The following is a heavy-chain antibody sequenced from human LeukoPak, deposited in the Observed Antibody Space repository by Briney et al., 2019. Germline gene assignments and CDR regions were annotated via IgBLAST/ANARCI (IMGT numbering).Heavy chain of an antibody. CDR2: ISSSSSTI. D-gene: IGHD2-15*01. CDR1: GFTFSSYS. J-gene: IGHJ4*02. V-gene: IGHV3-48*01. Sequence: PGGSLRLSCAASGFTFSSYSMNWVRQAPGKGLEWVSYISSSSSTIYYADSVKGRFTISRDNAKNSLYLQMNSLRAEDTAVYYCARDRCSGGSCYLAVDYWGQGTLVTVSS. CDR3: ARDRCSGGSCYLAVDY.